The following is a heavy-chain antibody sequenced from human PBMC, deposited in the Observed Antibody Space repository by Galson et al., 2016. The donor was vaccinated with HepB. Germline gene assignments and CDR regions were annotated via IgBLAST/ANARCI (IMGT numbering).Heavy chain of an antibody. CDR1: GFSFGRSW. V-gene: IGHV3-7*01. CDR2: IKQDGSER. D-gene: IGHD3-16*01. J-gene: IGHJ4*02. Sequence: SLRLSCASSGFSFGRSWMSWVRQAPGKGLEWVANIKQDGSERYYVDSVKGRFTISRDTAKNSLYLQMNSLRVEDTALYYCAKMGAGGLAQEKYFFDYWVQGTLVTVSS. CDR3: AKMGAGGLAQEKYFFDY.